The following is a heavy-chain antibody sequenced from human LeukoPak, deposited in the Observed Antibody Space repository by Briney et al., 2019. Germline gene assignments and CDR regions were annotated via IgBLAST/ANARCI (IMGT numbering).Heavy chain of an antibody. CDR3: ARDREGGYSYGFDY. V-gene: IGHV1-69*13. CDR2: IIPIFGTA. J-gene: IGHJ4*02. D-gene: IGHD5-18*01. Sequence: ASVKVSCKASGGTFSSYAISWVRQAPGQGLEWMGGIIPIFGTANYAQKFQGRVTITADESTSTAYMELSSLRSEDTAVYYCARDREGGYSYGFDYWGQGTLATVSS. CDR1: GGTFSSYA.